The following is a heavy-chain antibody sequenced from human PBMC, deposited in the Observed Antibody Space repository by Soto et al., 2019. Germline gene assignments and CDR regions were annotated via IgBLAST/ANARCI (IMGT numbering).Heavy chain of an antibody. CDR1: GFTFDDYA. V-gene: IGHV3-9*01. CDR2: ISWNSGSI. CDR3: AKANSWLQFPFDY. Sequence: GGSLRLSCAASGFTFDDYAMHWVRQAPGKGLEWVSGISWNSGSIGYADSVKGRFTISRDNAKNSLHLQMNSLRAEDTALYYCAKANSWLQFPFDYWGQGTLVTVSS. J-gene: IGHJ4*02. D-gene: IGHD5-12*01.